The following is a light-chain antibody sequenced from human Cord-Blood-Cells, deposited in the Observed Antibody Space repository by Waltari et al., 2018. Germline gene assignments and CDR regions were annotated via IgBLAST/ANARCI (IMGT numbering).Light chain of an antibody. V-gene: IGLV2-14*01. CDR3: SSYTSSSTWV. J-gene: IGLJ3*02. Sequence: QSALTQPASVSGSPGQSITISCTGTSSDVGGYYYASWYQQHPGKAPKLMIYDVSKRPSGVSNRFSGSKSGNTASLTISGLQAEDEADYYCSSYTSSSTWVFGGGTKLTVL. CDR1: SSDVGGYYY. CDR2: DVS.